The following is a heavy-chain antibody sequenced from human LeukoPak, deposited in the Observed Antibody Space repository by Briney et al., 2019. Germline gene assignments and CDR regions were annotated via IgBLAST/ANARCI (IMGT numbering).Heavy chain of an antibody. D-gene: IGHD5-12*01. V-gene: IGHV4-31*03. CDR2: IYYSGST. CDR1: GGSISSGGYY. J-gene: IGHJ6*03. CDR3: ARGATYIYYMDV. Sequence: SGTLSLTCTVSGGSISSGGYYWSWIRQHPGKGLEWVGYIYYSGSTYYNPSLKSRVTISVDTSKNQFSLKLSSVTAADTAVYYCARGATYIYYMDVWGKGTTVTVSS.